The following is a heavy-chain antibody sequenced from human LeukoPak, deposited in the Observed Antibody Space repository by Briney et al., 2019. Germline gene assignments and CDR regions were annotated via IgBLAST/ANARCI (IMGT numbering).Heavy chain of an antibody. CDR3: AKQIEYQLLSPFDY. J-gene: IGHJ4*02. CDR2: ISYDGSNK. CDR1: GFTFSSYG. V-gene: IGHV3-30*18. D-gene: IGHD2-2*01. Sequence: PGRSLRLSCAVSGFTFSSYGMHWVCQAPGKGLEWVAVISYDGSNKYYADSVKGRFTISRDNSKNTLYLQMNSLRAEDTAVYYCAKQIEYQLLSPFDYWGQGTLVTVSS.